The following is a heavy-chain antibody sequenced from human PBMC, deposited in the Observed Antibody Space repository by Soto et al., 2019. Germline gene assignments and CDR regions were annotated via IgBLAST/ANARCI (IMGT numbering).Heavy chain of an antibody. CDR3: ARERVNYSGYERFGTAMGTCFDY. Sequence: GGSLRLSCAASGFTFSSYSMNWVRQAPGKGLEWVSSISSSSSYIYYADSVKGRFTISRDNAKNSLYLQMNSLRAEDTAVYYCARERVNYSGYERFGTAMGTCFDYWGQGTLVTVSS. V-gene: IGHV3-21*01. J-gene: IGHJ4*02. CDR2: ISSSSSYI. D-gene: IGHD5-12*01. CDR1: GFTFSSYS.